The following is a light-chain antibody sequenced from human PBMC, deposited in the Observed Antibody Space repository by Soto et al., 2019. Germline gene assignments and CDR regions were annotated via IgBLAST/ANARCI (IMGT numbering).Light chain of an antibody. Sequence: QSVLTQPASLSGSPGQSITISCTGTSGDVGVYKFVSWYQQHPGKAPKLIIYEVSNRPSGVSSRFSGSMSGNTASLTISGLQAEDEADYYCGSYTGTIYVFGTGTKVTVL. CDR2: EVS. CDR3: GSYTGTIYV. J-gene: IGLJ1*01. V-gene: IGLV2-14*01. CDR1: SGDVGVYKF.